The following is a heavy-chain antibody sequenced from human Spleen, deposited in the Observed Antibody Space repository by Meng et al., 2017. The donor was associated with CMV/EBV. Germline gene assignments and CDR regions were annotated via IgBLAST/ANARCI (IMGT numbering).Heavy chain of an antibody. J-gene: IGHJ3*02. V-gene: IGHV3-30-3*01. CDR3: ARGNWNYGAFDI. Sequence: CAASGFNFSSYAMHWVRQAPDKGLECVEIISYDGSNKYYADSVKGRFTISRDNSKNTLYLQMNSLRAEDTAVYYCARGNWNYGAFDIWSQGTMVTVSS. CDR2: ISYDGSNK. CDR1: GFNFSSYA. D-gene: IGHD1-7*01.